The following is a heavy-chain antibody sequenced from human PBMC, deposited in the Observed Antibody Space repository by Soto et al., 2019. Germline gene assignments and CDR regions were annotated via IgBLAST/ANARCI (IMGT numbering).Heavy chain of an antibody. J-gene: IGHJ4*02. Sequence: SETLFLTCPFSCGSISSSSYYFGCICRPPGKWLEWIGSIYYSGSTNYNPSLKSRVTISVDTSKNQFSLKLSSVTAADTAVYYCARGSILEMATIVYYFDYWGQGTLVTVSS. D-gene: IGHD5-12*01. CDR3: ARGSILEMATIVYYFDY. CDR2: IYYSGST. CDR1: CGSISSSSYY. V-gene: IGHV4-39*07.